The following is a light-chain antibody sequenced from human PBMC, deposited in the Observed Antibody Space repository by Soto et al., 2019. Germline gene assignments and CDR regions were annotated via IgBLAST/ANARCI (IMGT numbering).Light chain of an antibody. CDR2: DAS. J-gene: IGKJ5*01. Sequence: IQLTQSPSSQSASVGDRVTITCRASQSISTWLAWYQQKPGKAPNLLIYDASTLESGGPSGFSGSGSGTEFTLTISSLQPDDSATYYCQQYNSYPYTFGQGTRMEI. CDR3: QQYNSYPYT. V-gene: IGKV1-5*01. CDR1: QSISTW.